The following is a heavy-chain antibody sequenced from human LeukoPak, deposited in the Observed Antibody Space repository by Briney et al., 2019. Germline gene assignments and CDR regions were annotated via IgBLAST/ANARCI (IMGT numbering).Heavy chain of an antibody. CDR1: GGSISSSSYY. J-gene: IGHJ4*02. Sequence: SETLSLTCTVSGGSISSSSYYWGWIRQPPGKGLEWIGEINHSGSTNYNPSLKSRVTISVDTSKNQFSLKLSSVTAADTAVYYCAGSYGSGSYSPLDYWGQGTLVTVSS. CDR3: AGSYGSGSYSPLDY. CDR2: INHSGST. V-gene: IGHV4-39*07. D-gene: IGHD3-10*01.